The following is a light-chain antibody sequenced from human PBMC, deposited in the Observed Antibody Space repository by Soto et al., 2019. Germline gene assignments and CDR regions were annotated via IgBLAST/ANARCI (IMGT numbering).Light chain of an antibody. CDR3: QVWDIMTDNYV. Sequence: SYELTQSPSVSVAPEKTATITCGGNNIGNKRVHWYRQKPGQAPVLLISYDSDRPSGIPERFSGSNSGNTATLTISRVEAGDEADYYCQVWDIMTDNYVFGSGTKDRP. CDR2: YDS. CDR1: NIGNKR. V-gene: IGLV3-21*04. J-gene: IGLJ1*01.